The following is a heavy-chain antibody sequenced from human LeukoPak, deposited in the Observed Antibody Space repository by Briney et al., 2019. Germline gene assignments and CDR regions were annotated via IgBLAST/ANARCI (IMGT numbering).Heavy chain of an antibody. Sequence: GGSLRLSCAASGFTFSSYLMSWVRQAPGKGLEWVANIKQDGSEKYYVDSVKGRLTISRDNAKNSLYLQMNSLRAEDTAVYYCARVVVVAATEYYFDYWGQGTLVTVSS. CDR2: IKQDGSEK. CDR1: GFTFSSYL. J-gene: IGHJ4*02. CDR3: ARVVVVAATEYYFDY. D-gene: IGHD2-15*01. V-gene: IGHV3-7*01.